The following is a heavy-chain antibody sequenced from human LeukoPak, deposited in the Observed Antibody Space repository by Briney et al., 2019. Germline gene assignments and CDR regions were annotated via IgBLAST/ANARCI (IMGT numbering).Heavy chain of an antibody. J-gene: IGHJ5*02. CDR3: ARERYYYGSGSFNWFDP. CDR2: INPNSGGT. Sequence: ASVKVSCKASGYTFTGYYMHWVRQAPGQGLEWMGWINPNSGGTNYAQKFQGWVTMTRDTSASTAYMELSSLRSEDTAVYYCARERYYYGSGSFNWFDPWGQGTLVTVSS. CDR1: GYTFTGYY. D-gene: IGHD3-10*01. V-gene: IGHV1-2*04.